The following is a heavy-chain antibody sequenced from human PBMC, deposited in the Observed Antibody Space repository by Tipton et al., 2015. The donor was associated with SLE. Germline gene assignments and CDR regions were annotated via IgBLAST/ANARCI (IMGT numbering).Heavy chain of an antibody. V-gene: IGHV4-39*01. D-gene: IGHD3-3*01. CDR2: MYYSGNT. CDR3: ARVTLGYDIWSGPGY. J-gene: IGHJ4*02. Sequence: TLSLTCTVSGVSISSRTYYWGWIRQPPGKGLEWIGSMYYSGNTYYNPSLKSRVTMSVDTSKNQFSLKLSSVTAADTAVYYCARVTLGYDIWSGPGYWGQGTLVTVSS. CDR1: GVSISSRTYY.